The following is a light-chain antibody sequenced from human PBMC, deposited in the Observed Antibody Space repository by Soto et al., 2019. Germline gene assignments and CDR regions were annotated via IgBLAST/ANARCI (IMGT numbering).Light chain of an antibody. CDR3: QVWDSNSDDVV. CDR1: NIDSKS. J-gene: IGLJ3*02. V-gene: IGLV3-21*02. CDR2: DDS. Sequence: SSELTQPPSVSVAPGQTARIPCGGNNIDSKSVHWYQQRPDQAPILVVYDDSDRPSGIPERFSGSTSGNTATLTISRVEAGDEADYYCQVWDSNSDDVVFGEGTKLTVL.